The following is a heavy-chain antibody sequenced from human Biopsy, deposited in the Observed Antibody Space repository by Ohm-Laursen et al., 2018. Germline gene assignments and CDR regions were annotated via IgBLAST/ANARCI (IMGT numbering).Heavy chain of an antibody. J-gene: IGHJ5*02. CDR3: ATEVVPAGIGGHWLDP. Sequence: SLGLSFTASGVTLLGYSMNWVRQAPGRGLGGVSSFSASSSYIYYADSVKGRFTVSKENGKNSLYLHMNSLRAEDTAVYYCATEVVPAGIGGHWLDPWGQGTLVTVSS. CDR1: GVTLLGYS. D-gene: IGHD2-2*01. V-gene: IGHV3-21*01. CDR2: FSASSSYI.